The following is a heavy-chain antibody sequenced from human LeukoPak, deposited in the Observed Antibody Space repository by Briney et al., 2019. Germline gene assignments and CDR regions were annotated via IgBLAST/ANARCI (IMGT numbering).Heavy chain of an antibody. V-gene: IGHV3-30*18. J-gene: IGHJ4*02. D-gene: IGHD2-2*01. CDR2: ISYDGRNK. Sequence: GGSLRLSCAASGFTFSVFRMSWVRQAPGKGLEWVAVISYDGRNKHYPDSVKGRFTISRDISTDTLWLQMDSLRTEDTAVYYCAKGPLRGTAAAIDYWGQGTLVTVSS. CDR3: AKGPLRGTAAAIDY. CDR1: GFTFSVFR.